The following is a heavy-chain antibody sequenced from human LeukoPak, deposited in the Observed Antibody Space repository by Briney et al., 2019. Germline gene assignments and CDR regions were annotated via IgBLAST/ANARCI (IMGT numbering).Heavy chain of an antibody. CDR2: INTDGSST. D-gene: IGHD6-13*01. V-gene: IGHV3-74*01. CDR1: GFSFSGYV. Sequence: GGSLRLSCAASGFSFSGYVMSWVRQAPGKGLVWVSRINTDGSSTAYADSVKGRFIISRDNAKNTLYLEMNSLRAEDTAVYYCVRELAAALWDWGQGTLVTVSS. CDR3: VRELAAALWD. J-gene: IGHJ4*01.